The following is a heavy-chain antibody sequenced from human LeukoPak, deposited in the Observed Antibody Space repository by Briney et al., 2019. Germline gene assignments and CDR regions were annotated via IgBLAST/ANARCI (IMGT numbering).Heavy chain of an antibody. V-gene: IGHV7-4-1*04. J-gene: IGHJ4*02. D-gene: IGHD3-16*01. CDR1: GYIFNNYA. Sequence: GASVKVSCESSGYIFNNYAINWVRQAPGQGLEWMEWINTNTGNPTYARGFTGRFVFSSDTSVRMAYLQISSLKAEDTAVYYCARSNNDGDYLGVGFDYWGQGTLVTVSS. CDR2: INTNTGNP. CDR3: ARSNNDGDYLGVGFDY.